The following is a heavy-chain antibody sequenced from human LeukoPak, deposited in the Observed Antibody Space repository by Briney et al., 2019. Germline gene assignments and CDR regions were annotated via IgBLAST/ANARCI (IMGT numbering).Heavy chain of an antibody. CDR2: INPNSGGT. V-gene: IGHV1-2*02. Sequence: GASVKVSCKASGYTFTGYYMHWVRQAPGQGLEWVGWINPNSGGTNYAQKFQGRVTMTRDTSISTAYMELSRLRSDDTAVYYCAREAAGDIVVVVAATMELGDAFDIWGQGTMVTVSS. D-gene: IGHD2-15*01. CDR3: AREAAGDIVVVVAATMELGDAFDI. CDR1: GYTFTGYY. J-gene: IGHJ3*02.